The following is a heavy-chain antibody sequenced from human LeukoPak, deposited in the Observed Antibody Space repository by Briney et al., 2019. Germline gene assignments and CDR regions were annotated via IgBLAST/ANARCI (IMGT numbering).Heavy chain of an antibody. D-gene: IGHD2-15*01. J-gene: IGHJ4*02. CDR1: GGSISSYY. CDR3: ARDKVYFYCSGGSCYWSYYFDY. V-gene: IGHV4-4*07. Sequence: PSETLSLTCTVSGGSISSYYWSWIRQPAGKGLEWIGRIYTSGSTNYNPSLKSRATMSVDTSKNQFSLKLSSVTAADTAVYYCARDKVYFYCSGGSCYWSYYFDYWGQGTLVTVSS. CDR2: IYTSGST.